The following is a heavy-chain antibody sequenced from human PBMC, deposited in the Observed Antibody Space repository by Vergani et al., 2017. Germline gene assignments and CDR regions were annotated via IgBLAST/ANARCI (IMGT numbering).Heavy chain of an antibody. CDR3: ARLYCSGGSCYSGGYFQH. D-gene: IGHD2-15*01. J-gene: IGHJ1*01. Sequence: QVHLQESGPGLVKPSETLSLTCTVSGGSVSSGSYYWSWIRQPPGKGLEWIGYIYYSGSTYYNPSLKSRVTISVDTSKNQFSLKLSSVTAADTAVYYCARLYCSGGSCYSGGYFQHWGQGTLVTVSS. CDR2: IYYSGST. V-gene: IGHV4-31*03. CDR1: GGSVSSGSYY.